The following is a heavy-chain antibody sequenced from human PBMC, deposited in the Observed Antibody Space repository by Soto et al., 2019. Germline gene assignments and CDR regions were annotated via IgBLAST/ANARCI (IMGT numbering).Heavy chain of an antibody. Sequence: ESGGGVVQPGRSLRLSCAASGFTFSSYGMHWVRQAPGKGLEWVAVISYDGSNKYYADSVKGRFTISRDNSKNTLYLQMNSLRAEDTAVYYCAKDLRLIAAAGPFFDYWGQGTLVTVSS. V-gene: IGHV3-30*18. CDR1: GFTFSSYG. CDR3: AKDLRLIAAAGPFFDY. D-gene: IGHD6-13*01. CDR2: ISYDGSNK. J-gene: IGHJ4*02.